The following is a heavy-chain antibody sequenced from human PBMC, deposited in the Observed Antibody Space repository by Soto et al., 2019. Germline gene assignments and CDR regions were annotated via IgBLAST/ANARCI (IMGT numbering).Heavy chain of an antibody. J-gene: IGHJ5*02. Sequence: PGGSLRLSCTASGFTFGDYAMSRVRQAPGKGLEWVGFIRSRAYGGTTEYAASVKGRFTISRDDSKSIAYLQMNSLKTEDTAVYYCTREGSRITIFGVVIQGDYNWFDPWGQGTLVTVSS. CDR3: TREGSRITIFGVVIQGDYNWFDP. V-gene: IGHV3-49*04. D-gene: IGHD3-3*01. CDR2: IRSRAYGGTT. CDR1: GFTFGDYA.